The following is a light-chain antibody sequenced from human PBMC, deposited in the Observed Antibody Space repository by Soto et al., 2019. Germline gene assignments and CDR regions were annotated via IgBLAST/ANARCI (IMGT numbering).Light chain of an antibody. CDR3: GEGDDRWSGFF. J-gene: IGLJ1*01. CDR2: WND. Sequence: QSVLTQPPSASGTPGQRVTISCSGSSSNIGSRYVYWYQVVPGTAPKLLIYWNDQRPSGVPDRFSGSKSCTSASLAISGPRSEDEAVYSCGEGDDRWSGFFFGSGTRATAL. CDR1: SSNIGSRY. V-gene: IGLV1-47*01.